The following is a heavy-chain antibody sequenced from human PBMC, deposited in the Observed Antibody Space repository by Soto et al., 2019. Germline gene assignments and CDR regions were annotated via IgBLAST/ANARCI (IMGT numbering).Heavy chain of an antibody. CDR2: ISSGSSYI. J-gene: IGHJ4*02. CDR3: ARDRSYYDSGGYLYYFDS. D-gene: IGHD3-22*01. V-gene: IGHV3-21*06. Sequence: EVQLVESGGGLVKPGGSLTLSCRASGFSFSTNGVNWVRQPPGKGLEWVSSISSGSSYIYYADSVKSRFTISRDNAKNLLYLQMNSLRADDTAVYYCARDRSYYDSGGYLYYFDSWGQGTLVTVSS. CDR1: GFSFSTNG.